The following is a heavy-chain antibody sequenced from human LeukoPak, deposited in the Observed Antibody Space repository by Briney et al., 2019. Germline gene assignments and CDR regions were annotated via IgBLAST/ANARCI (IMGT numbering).Heavy chain of an antibody. CDR1: GYTFTDYA. CDR3: ARKDGDTVNTLDY. CDR2: INTDTGNP. D-gene: IGHD4-17*01. V-gene: IGHV7-4-1*02. Sequence: ASVKVSCKASGYTFTDYAINWVRQAPGQGLEWMGWINTDTGNPTYGQGFTGRFVFSLDTSVSTAYLQISSLKAEDTAVYYCARKDGDTVNTLDYWGQGTLVTVSS. J-gene: IGHJ4*02.